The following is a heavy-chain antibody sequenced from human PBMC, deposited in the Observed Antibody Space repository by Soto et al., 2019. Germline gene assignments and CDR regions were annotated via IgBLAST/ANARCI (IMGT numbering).Heavy chain of an antibody. V-gene: IGHV3-23*01. CDR3: ATFRTVTGPGWGRASEY. CDR1: GFPFNNYA. D-gene: IGHD6-19*01. J-gene: IGHJ4*02. CDR2: ISSSGGTT. Sequence: GGSLRLSCATSGFPFNNYAMSWVRQAPGERLEWVSFISSSGGTTYYADSVKGRFTISRDNSRNTVFLQMNTLGAEDTAIYYCATFRTVTGPGWGRASEYWGQGTRVTVSS.